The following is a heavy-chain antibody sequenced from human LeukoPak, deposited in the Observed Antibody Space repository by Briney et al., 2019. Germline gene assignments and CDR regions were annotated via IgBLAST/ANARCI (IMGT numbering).Heavy chain of an antibody. Sequence: PGGSLRLSCTASGFTFSSYAMSWVRQAPGKGLEWVSSISGSGGSTYYADSVKGRFTISRDNSKNTLYLQMNSLRAEDTAVYYCARDRVTMVRGFYYYYGMDVWGQGTTVTVSS. CDR3: ARDRVTMVRGFYYYYGMDV. J-gene: IGHJ6*02. D-gene: IGHD3-10*01. CDR1: GFTFSSYA. V-gene: IGHV3-23*01. CDR2: ISGSGGST.